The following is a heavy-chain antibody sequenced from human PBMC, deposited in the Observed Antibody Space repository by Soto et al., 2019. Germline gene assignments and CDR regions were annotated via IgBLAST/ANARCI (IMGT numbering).Heavy chain of an antibody. CDR2: INQDGGVT. Sequence: GGSLRLSCVASGFTFISSFMGWIRQAPGKGLEWVANINQDGGVTYYVNSVEGRFTISRDNTKDSLYLQMNSLRGEDTAIYYCARYYRGSGRYFFDYWGQGTPVTVSS. CDR3: ARYYRGSGRYFFDY. D-gene: IGHD6-19*01. J-gene: IGHJ4*02. V-gene: IGHV3-7*03. CDR1: GFTFISSF.